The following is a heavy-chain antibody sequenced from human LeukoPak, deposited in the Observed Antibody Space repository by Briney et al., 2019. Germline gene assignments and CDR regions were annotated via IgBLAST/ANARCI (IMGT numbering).Heavy chain of an antibody. CDR3: AKGGQASGSYYYFDY. CDR2: ISGGGGST. Sequence: GGSLRLSCAASGFTFSTYAMNWVRQAPGEGLEWVSAISGGGGSTYYADPVKGRFTISRDNSKNTLYLQMNSLRAEDTAVYYCAKGGQASGSYYYFDYWGQGTLVTVSS. V-gene: IGHV3-23*01. CDR1: GFTFSTYA. D-gene: IGHD1-26*01. J-gene: IGHJ4*02.